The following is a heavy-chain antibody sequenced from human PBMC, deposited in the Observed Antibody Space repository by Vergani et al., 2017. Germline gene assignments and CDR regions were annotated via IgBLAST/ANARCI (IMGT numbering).Heavy chain of an antibody. Sequence: QVQLVESGGGVVQPGRSLRLSCAASGFTFSSYAMHWVRQAPGKGLEWVAVISYDGSNKYYADSVKGRFTISRDNSKKTLYLQMNSLRAEDTAVYYCARAIYYDSSGYYFYPGVDYWGQGTLVTVSS. D-gene: IGHD3-22*01. CDR3: ARAIYYDSSGYYFYPGVDY. CDR1: GFTFSSYA. J-gene: IGHJ4*02. V-gene: IGHV3-30-3*01. CDR2: ISYDGSNK.